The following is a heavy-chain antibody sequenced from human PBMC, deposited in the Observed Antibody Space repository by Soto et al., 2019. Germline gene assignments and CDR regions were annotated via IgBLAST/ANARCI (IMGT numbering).Heavy chain of an antibody. CDR2: ISYDGSET. Sequence: VQLVESGGGVVQPGRSLRLSCAASGFTFSRYPMHWARQAPGKGLEWVAVISYDGSETYYADSVKGRHTISRDDSNSALYLKMNGSTPADTAVYYCVRGEREGYNNVLYWGQGTLVIVSS. CDR1: GFTFSRYP. D-gene: IGHD1-1*01. V-gene: IGHV3-30*04. J-gene: IGHJ4*02. CDR3: VRGEREGYNNVLY.